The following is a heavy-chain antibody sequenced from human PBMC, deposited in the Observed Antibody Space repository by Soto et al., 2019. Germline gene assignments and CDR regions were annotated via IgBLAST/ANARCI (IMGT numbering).Heavy chain of an antibody. V-gene: IGHV1-18*01. J-gene: IGHJ5*02. Sequence: APVKVSCKPSGYNFSSYGINWVRHAPAQGLEWMEWLSSHHGNTKYAQKLQGRVTMTKDTSTSTAYMELRSLRSDVTGVYYCARDPQLGYCSSTRCPKLGGNWFEPWGQGTMVTVSS. D-gene: IGHD2-2*01. CDR3: ARDPQLGYCSSTRCPKLGGNWFEP. CDR2: LSSHHGNT. CDR1: GYNFSSYG.